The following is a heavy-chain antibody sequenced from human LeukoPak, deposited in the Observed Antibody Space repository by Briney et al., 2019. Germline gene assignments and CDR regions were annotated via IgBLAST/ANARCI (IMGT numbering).Heavy chain of an antibody. CDR3: ARVSYDFWSGYHYYYYYMDV. CDR1: GFTFSSYA. V-gene: IGHV3-48*04. CDR2: ISSSSSTI. Sequence: GGSLRLSCAASGFTFSSYAMNWVRQAPGKGLEWVSYISSSSSTIYYADSAKGRFTISRDNAKNSLYLQMNSLRAEDTAVYYCARVSYDFWSGYHYYYYYMDVWGKGTTVTVSS. J-gene: IGHJ6*03. D-gene: IGHD3-3*01.